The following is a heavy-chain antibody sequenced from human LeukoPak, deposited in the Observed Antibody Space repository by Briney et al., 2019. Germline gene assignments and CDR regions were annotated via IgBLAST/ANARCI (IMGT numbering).Heavy chain of an antibody. D-gene: IGHD1-14*01. V-gene: IGHV3-7*01. J-gene: IGHJ4*02. CDR3: ARGGNLEN. CDR2: INEDGGER. CDR1: GFTLNRYW. Sequence: GGSLRLSCAASGFTLNRYWMSWVRQAPGKGLEWVANINEDGGERHYVDSVKGRFTISRDNAKNSLYLQMNSLRTEDTAVYYCARGGNLENWGGGTLVTVSS.